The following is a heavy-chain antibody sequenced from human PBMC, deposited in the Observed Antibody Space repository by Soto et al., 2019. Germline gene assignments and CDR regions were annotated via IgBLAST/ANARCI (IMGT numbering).Heavy chain of an antibody. J-gene: IGHJ4*02. CDR1: GVSISSSY. CDR3: ARYFRGSGRYFFDY. V-gene: IGHV4-59*01. D-gene: IGHD6-19*01. CDR2: IYYTGTT. Sequence: PSETLSLTCTVSGVSISSSYWSWLRQSPGTGLEWIGYIYYTGTTNYNPSLKRRVTISLDTAKNQFSLNVNSLTTADTAVYYCARYFRGSGRYFFDYWGQGTLVTVSS.